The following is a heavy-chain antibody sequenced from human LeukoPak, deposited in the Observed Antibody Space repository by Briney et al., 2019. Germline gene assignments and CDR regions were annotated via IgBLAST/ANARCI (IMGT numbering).Heavy chain of an antibody. V-gene: IGHV4-39*01. Sequence: SETLSLTCSVFGGSIATNTYYWGWVRQPPGKALEWFRTIYYSGSTYYNPFIKSRVTMSVDTSKNQFSLRLSSVTATDTAVYYCARAAYYYDSSGYYYYYYYYMDVWGKGTTVTISS. D-gene: IGHD3-22*01. CDR1: GGSIATNTYY. CDR2: IYYSGST. J-gene: IGHJ6*03. CDR3: ARAAYYYDSSGYYYYYYYYMDV.